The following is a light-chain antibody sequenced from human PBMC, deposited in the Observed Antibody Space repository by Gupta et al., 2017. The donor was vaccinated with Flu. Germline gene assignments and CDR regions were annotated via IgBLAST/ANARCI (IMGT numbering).Light chain of an antibody. J-gene: IGLJ1*01. Sequence: GQTNSISGAGDKVGSKYVFWSQQQPGQAPVLIIYKDNKRLSAIPERFSGSNYGTTATVTISGTQTGDEAEYYCQTWESSTDVYVFGIGTKVTVL. CDR2: KDN. V-gene: IGLV3-1*01. CDR3: QTWESSTDVYV. CDR1: KVGSKY.